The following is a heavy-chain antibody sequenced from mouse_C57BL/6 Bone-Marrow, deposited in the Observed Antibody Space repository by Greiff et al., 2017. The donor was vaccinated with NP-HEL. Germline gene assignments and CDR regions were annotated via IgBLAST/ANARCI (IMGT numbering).Heavy chain of an antibody. Sequence: VQLQQPGAELLRPGTSVKLSCKASGYTFTSYWMHWVKQRPGQGLEWIGVIDPSDSYTNYNQKFKGKATLTVDTSSSTAYMQLSSLTSEDSAVYYCARGFITSRFAYWGQGTLVTVSA. J-gene: IGHJ3*01. CDR2: IDPSDSYT. D-gene: IGHD1-1*01. CDR3: ARGFITSRFAY. V-gene: IGHV1-59*01. CDR1: GYTFTSYW.